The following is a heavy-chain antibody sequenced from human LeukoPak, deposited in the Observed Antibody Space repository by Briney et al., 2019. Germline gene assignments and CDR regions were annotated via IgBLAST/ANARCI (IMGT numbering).Heavy chain of an antibody. Sequence: GGSLRLSRAASGFTFSSYAMSWVRQAPGKGLEWDSAISGSGGSTYYADSVKGRFTISRDNSKNTLYLQMNSLRAEDTAVYYCAKAPLYYDYWQYYFDYWGQGTLVTVSS. CDR2: ISGSGGST. J-gene: IGHJ4*02. CDR1: GFTFSSYA. V-gene: IGHV3-23*01. D-gene: IGHD3-22*01. CDR3: AKAPLYYDYWQYYFDY.